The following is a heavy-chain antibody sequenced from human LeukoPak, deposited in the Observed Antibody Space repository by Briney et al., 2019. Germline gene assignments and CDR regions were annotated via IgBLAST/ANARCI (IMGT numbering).Heavy chain of an antibody. V-gene: IGHV4-59*01. CDR1: GGSISSYY. CDR3: ARSPGATIYYYYGMDV. J-gene: IGHJ6*02. CDR2: IYYSGST. D-gene: IGHD1-26*01. Sequence: SETLSLTCTVSGGSISSYYWSWIRQPPGKGLEWIGYIYYSGSTNYNPSLKSRVTISVDTSKNQFSLKLSSVTAADTAVYYCARSPGATIYYYYGMDVWGHGTTVTVSS.